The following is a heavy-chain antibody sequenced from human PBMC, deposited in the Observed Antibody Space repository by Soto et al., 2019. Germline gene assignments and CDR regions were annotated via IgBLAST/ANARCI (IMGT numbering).Heavy chain of an antibody. CDR1: GGSFSSGGFY. V-gene: IGHV4-31*03. Sequence: KPSETLSLTCTVSGGSFSSGGFYCGWIRQLPGKGREWFGHTSSRGTTYYNPSLKSRLSISIDTANSQFFLRLGSVTAADTAVYSCARGMYSYDSSGYLDAFDFWGKGKMVTVSS. CDR3: ARGMYSYDSSGYLDAFDF. CDR2: TSSRGTT. J-gene: IGHJ3*01. D-gene: IGHD3-22*01.